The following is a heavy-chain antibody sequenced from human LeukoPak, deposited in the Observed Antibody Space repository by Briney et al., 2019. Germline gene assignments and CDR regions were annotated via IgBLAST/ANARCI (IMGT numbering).Heavy chain of an antibody. D-gene: IGHD4-17*01. CDR2: NYYSGST. V-gene: IGHV4-59*01. J-gene: IGHJ4*02. Sequence: PSETLSLTCTVSGGSISSYYWSWIRQPPGKGLEWIGYNYYSGSTNYNPSLKSRVTISVDTSKNQFSLKLSSVTAADTAVYYCARGGDDYGDYFDFWGQGTLVTVSS. CDR3: ARGGDDYGDYFDF. CDR1: GGSISSYY.